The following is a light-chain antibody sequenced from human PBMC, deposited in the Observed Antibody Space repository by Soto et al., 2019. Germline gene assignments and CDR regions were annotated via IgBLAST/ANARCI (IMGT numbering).Light chain of an antibody. Sequence: QSALTQPPSASGPPGQSVTISCTGTSSDVGGYNYVSWYQQHPGKAPKLMIYEVSKRPSGVPDRFSGSKSGNTASLTVSGLQAEDEADYYCSSYAGSNNHVVFGGGTKLTVL. CDR2: EVS. CDR1: SSDVGGYNY. CDR3: SSYAGSNNHVV. V-gene: IGLV2-8*01. J-gene: IGLJ2*01.